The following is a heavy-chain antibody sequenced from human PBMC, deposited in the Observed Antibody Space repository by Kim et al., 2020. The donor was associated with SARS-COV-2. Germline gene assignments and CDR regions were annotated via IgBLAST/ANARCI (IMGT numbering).Heavy chain of an antibody. CDR2: IYPGDSDT. V-gene: IGHV5-51*01. J-gene: IGHJ4*02. D-gene: IGHD2-2*02. CDR3: ARKAVYCSSTSCYTI. CDR1: GYSFTSYW. Sequence: GESLKISCKGSGYSFTSYWIGWVRQMPGKGLEWMGIIYPGDSDTGYSPSFQGQVTISADKSISTAYLQWSSLKASDTAMYYCARKAVYCSSTSCYTIWGQGTLVTVSS.